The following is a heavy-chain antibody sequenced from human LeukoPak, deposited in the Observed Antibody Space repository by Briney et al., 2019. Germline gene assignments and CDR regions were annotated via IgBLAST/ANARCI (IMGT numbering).Heavy chain of an antibody. CDR3: TKLELRGNWFDP. CDR2: IYHSGST. CDR1: GGSISSSNW. J-gene: IGHJ5*02. D-gene: IGHD1-7*01. V-gene: IGHV4-4*02. Sequence: PSETLSLTCAVSGGSISSSNWWSWVRQPPGKGLEWIGEIYHSGSTNYNPSLKSRVTISVDKSKNQFSLKLSSVTAADTAVYYCTKLELRGNWFDPWGQGTLVTVSS.